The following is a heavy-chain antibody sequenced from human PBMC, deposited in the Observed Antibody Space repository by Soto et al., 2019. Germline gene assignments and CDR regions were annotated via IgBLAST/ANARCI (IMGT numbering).Heavy chain of an antibody. D-gene: IGHD3-22*01. CDR1: GGSISSYC. J-gene: IGHJ6*04. CDR3: AGGGSIEVATRRLMDG. Sequence: SETLSLTCTVSGGSISSYCWTWIRQPPGEILVWFGCIFNRGTTHYTPPLNRRVAISIHTQKNLLPLPLSSVTFADTAFFFCAGGGSIEVATRRLMDGWGKGTTVNVPP. V-gene: IGHV4-59*03. CDR2: IFNRGTT.